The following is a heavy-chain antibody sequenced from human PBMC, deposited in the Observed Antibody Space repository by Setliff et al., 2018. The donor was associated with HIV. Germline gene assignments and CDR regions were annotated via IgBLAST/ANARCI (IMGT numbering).Heavy chain of an antibody. CDR1: GFTFSSYA. V-gene: IGHV3-23*01. Sequence: GGSLRLSCAASGFTFSSYAMSWVRQAPGKGLEWVSAISGSGGSTYYADSVKGRFTISRDNSKNTLYLQMNSLRAEDTAVYYCARTYSYDASGYYRPFDIWGQGTMVTVSS. J-gene: IGHJ3*02. CDR3: ARTYSYDASGYYRPFDI. CDR2: ISGSGGST. D-gene: IGHD3-22*01.